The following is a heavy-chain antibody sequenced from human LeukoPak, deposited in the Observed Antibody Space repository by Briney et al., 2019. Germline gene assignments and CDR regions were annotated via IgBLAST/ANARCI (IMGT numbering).Heavy chain of an antibody. Sequence: SGGSLRLSCAASGFTVSSNYMSWVRQAPGKGLEWVSSISSSSSYIYYADSVKGRFTISRDNAKNSLYLQMNSLRAEDTAVYYCARGGVAAAGIDYWGQGTLVTVSS. V-gene: IGHV3-21*01. J-gene: IGHJ4*02. D-gene: IGHD6-13*01. CDR2: ISSSSSYI. CDR1: GFTVSSNY. CDR3: ARGGVAAAGIDY.